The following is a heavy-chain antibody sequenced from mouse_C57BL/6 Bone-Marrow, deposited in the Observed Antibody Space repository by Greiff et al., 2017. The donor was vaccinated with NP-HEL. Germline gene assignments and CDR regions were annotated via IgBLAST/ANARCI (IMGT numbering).Heavy chain of an antibody. CDR1: GYTFTSYG. J-gene: IGHJ4*01. V-gene: IGHV1-81*01. CDR3: ARRPLRGMDY. D-gene: IGHD1-1*01. Sequence: QVQLQQSGAELARPGASVKLSCKASGYTFTSYGISWVKQRTGQGLEWIGEIYPRSGNTYYNEKFKGKATLTADKSSSTAYMELRSLKSEDSAVYFCARRPLRGMDYWGQGTSVTVSS. CDR2: IYPRSGNT.